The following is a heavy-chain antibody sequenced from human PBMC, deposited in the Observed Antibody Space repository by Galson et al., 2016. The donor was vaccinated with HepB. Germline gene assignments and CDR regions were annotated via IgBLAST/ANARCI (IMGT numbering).Heavy chain of an antibody. CDR2: LSYDGSME. CDR1: HFIFSNFA. J-gene: IGHJ4*02. CDR3: ARSRAPYYSGSVTNYFEY. V-gene: IGHV3-30*04. Sequence: SLRLSCAASHFIFSNFAMHWVRQAPGKGLEWVALLSYDGSMEYYADSVKGRFTISRDNSKNTLYLRMNSLGVEDTAVYYCARSRAPYYSGSVTNYFEYWGQGTLVTVSS. D-gene: IGHD3-10*01.